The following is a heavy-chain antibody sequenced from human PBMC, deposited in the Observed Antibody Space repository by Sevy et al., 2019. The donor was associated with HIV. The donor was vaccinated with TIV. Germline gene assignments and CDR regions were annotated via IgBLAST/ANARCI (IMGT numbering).Heavy chain of an antibody. J-gene: IGHJ5*02. CDR3: ARENIVVVPAAMNNWFDP. Sequence: GGSLRLSCAASGFTFSSYWMSWVRQAPGKGLEWVANIKQDGSEKYYVDSVKGRFTSSRDNAKNSLYLQMNSLRAEDTAVYYCARENIVVVPAAMNNWFDPWGQGTLVIVSS. CDR1: GFTFSSYW. D-gene: IGHD2-2*01. V-gene: IGHV3-7*03. CDR2: IKQDGSEK.